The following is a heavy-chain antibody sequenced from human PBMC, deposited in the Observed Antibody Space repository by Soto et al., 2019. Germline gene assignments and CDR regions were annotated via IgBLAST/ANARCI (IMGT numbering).Heavy chain of an antibody. J-gene: IGHJ4*02. CDR1: GGTFSSYA. V-gene: IGHV1-69*01. D-gene: IGHD5-18*01. Sequence: QVQLVQSGAEVKKPGSSVKVSCKASGGTFSSYAISWVRQAPGQGLECMGGIIPIFGTANYAQKFQGRVTITSDDSTSTAYMELSILRSEDTAVYYCATSDTAMVSPFDYWGQGTMVTVSS. CDR3: ATSDTAMVSPFDY. CDR2: IIPIFGTA.